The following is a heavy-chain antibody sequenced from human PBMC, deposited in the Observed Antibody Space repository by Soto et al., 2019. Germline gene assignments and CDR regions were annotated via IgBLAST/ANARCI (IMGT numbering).Heavy chain of an antibody. CDR3: ATLKRDYGDYDR. V-gene: IGHV5-10-1*01. CDR2: VDPSDSYT. CDR1: GYNFSNYY. Sequence: HGESLKISCEGSGYNFSNYYISWVRHLPGKGLEWMGRVDPSDSYTNYSPSFQGHVSISADMSITTAFLLLRSLKASDSGMYYCATLKRDYGDYDRWGQGTLVTVSS. D-gene: IGHD4-17*01. J-gene: IGHJ5*02.